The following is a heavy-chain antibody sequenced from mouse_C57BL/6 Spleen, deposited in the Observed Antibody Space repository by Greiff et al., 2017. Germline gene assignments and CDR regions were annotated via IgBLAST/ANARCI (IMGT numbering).Heavy chain of an antibody. V-gene: IGHV2-2*01. Sequence: QVQLQQSGPGLVQPSQSLSITCTVSGFSLTSYGVHWVRQSPGKGLEWLGVIWSGGSTDYNAAFISRLSISKDNSKSQVFFKMHSLQADDTAIYYCAREEGLGFDYWGQGTTLTVSA. J-gene: IGHJ2*01. CDR2: IWSGGST. CDR1: GFSLTSYG. D-gene: IGHD4-1*01. CDR3: AREEGLGFDY.